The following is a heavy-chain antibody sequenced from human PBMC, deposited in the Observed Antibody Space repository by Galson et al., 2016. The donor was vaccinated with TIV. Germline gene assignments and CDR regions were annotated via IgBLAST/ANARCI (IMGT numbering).Heavy chain of an antibody. CDR1: GLSVSINY. Sequence: SLRLSCAASGLSVSINYMTWVRQAPGKGLEWVSLISDGGKTYYPDSVKGRFTISRDNAKNTLYLQMNSLRVEDTALYYCARDRVVDATYYYYYYGMDVWGQGTAVTASS. J-gene: IGHJ6*02. D-gene: IGHD2-15*01. CDR2: ISDGGKT. CDR3: ARDRVVDATYYYYYYGMDV. V-gene: IGHV3-66*02.